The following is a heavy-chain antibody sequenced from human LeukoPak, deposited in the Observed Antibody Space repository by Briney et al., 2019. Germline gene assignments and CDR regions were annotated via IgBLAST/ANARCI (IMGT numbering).Heavy chain of an antibody. CDR3: AHTHYYYDSSGYSYFDY. V-gene: IGHV2-5*02. Sequence: SGPTLVKPTQTLTLTCTFSGFSLSTSGVGVGWIRQPPGKALEWLALIYWDDDKRYSPSLKSRLTITKDTSKNQVVLTMTNMDPVDTATYCCAHTHYYYDSSGYSYFDYWAREPWSPSPQ. J-gene: IGHJ4*02. CDR2: IYWDDDK. D-gene: IGHD3-22*01. CDR1: GFSLSTSGVG.